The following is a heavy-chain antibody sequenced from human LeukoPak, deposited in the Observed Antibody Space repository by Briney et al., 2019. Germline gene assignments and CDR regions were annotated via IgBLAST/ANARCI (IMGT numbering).Heavy chain of an antibody. CDR3: ASCSGGSCHPPDYFDY. CDR1: GFTFSDYY. CDR2: ISSSGSTI. D-gene: IGHD2-15*01. Sequence: PGGSLRLSCAASGFTFSDYYMSWIRQAPGKGLEWVSYISSSGSTIYYADSVKGRFTISRDNAKNSLYLQMNSLRAEDTAVYYCASCSGGSCHPPDYFDYWGQGTLVTVSS. V-gene: IGHV3-11*01. J-gene: IGHJ4*02.